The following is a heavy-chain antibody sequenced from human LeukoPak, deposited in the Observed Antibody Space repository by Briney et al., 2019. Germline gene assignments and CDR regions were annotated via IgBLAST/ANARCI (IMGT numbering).Heavy chain of an antibody. Sequence: GASVKVSCKASGGTFSSYAISWVRQAPGQGLEWMGRIIPILGIANYAQKFQGRVTITADKSTSTAYMELSSLRSEDTAVYYCASGRIAAAGSYFDYCGQGTLVTVSS. CDR2: IIPILGIA. V-gene: IGHV1-69*04. J-gene: IGHJ4*02. CDR3: ASGRIAAAGSYFDY. D-gene: IGHD6-13*01. CDR1: GGTFSSYA.